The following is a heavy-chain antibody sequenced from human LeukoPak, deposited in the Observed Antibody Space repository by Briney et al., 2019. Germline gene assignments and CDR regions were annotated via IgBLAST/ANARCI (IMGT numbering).Heavy chain of an antibody. CDR1: GFTFSSYS. CDR3: ARAISDYDASDI. V-gene: IGHV3-21*01. Sequence: GGSLRLSCAASGFTFSSYSMNWVRQAPGKGLEWVSSISSSSNFIYYADSVKGRFTISRDNAKNSLYLQMNSLRAEDTAVYYCARAISDYDASDIWGQGTMVTVSS. D-gene: IGHD4-17*01. J-gene: IGHJ3*02. CDR2: ISSSSNFI.